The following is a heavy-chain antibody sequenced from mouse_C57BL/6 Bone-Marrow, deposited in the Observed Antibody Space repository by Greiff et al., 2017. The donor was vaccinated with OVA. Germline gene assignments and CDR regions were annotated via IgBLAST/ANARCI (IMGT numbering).Heavy chain of an antibody. J-gene: IGHJ2*01. CDR3: ARREGYYYGRVDY. V-gene: IGHV8-8*01. CDR1: GFSLSTFGMG. CDR2: IWWDDAK. D-gene: IGHD1-1*01. Sequence: QVTLKVSGPGILQPSQSLSLTCSFSGFSLSTFGMGLVWLRPPSGQGLEWLAHIWWDDAKYYNPALKSRLTISKDTSKNLVFLKIANVDTADTATYYCARREGYYYGRVDYWGQGTTLTVSS.